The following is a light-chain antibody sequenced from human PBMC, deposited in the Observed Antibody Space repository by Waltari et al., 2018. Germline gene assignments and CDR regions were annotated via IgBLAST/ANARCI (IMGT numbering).Light chain of an antibody. CDR2: DAS. Sequence: DIQMTQSPSTLSASVGDRVTITCRASQSISAWLAWYQPKPGKAPKLLIYDASNLESGVPSRFSGSGSGTEFTLTISSLQPDDFATYYCQHYNSYSCTFGQGTKVEIK. V-gene: IGKV1-5*01. J-gene: IGKJ1*01. CDR3: QHYNSYSCT. CDR1: QSISAW.